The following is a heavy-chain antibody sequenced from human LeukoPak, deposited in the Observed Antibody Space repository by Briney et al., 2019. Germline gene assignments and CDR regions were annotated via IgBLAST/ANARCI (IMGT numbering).Heavy chain of an antibody. J-gene: IGHJ5*02. CDR2: IYYSGGT. V-gene: IGHV4-31*03. D-gene: IGHD6-13*01. CDR1: GGSISSGGYY. CDR3: ARGRGARSSRWYNWFDP. Sequence: PSETLSLTCTVSGGSISSGGYYWSWIRQHPGKGLEWIGYIYYSGGTYYNPSLKSRVTISVDTSKNQFSLEMSSVTAADTAVYYCARGRGARSSRWYNWFDPWGQGTLVTVSS.